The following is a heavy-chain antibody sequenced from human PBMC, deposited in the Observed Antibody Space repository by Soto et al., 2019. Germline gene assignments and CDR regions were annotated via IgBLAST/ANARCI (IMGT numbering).Heavy chain of an antibody. CDR1: GFTFSSYG. CDR2: ISYDGSNK. Sequence: QAQLVESGGGVVQPGRSLRLSCAASGFTFSSYGMHWVRQAPGKGLEWVAVISYDGSNKYYADSVKGRFTISRDNSKNTLYLQMNSLRAEDTAVYYCAKDPPLRWSYGMDVWGQGTTVTVSS. CDR3: AKDPPLRWSYGMDV. J-gene: IGHJ6*02. D-gene: IGHD4-17*01. V-gene: IGHV3-30*18.